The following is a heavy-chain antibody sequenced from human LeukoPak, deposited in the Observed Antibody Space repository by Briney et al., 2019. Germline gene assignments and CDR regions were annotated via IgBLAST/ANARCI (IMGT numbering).Heavy chain of an antibody. D-gene: IGHD3-10*01. CDR3: ANGNYYGSGSIERPVDY. CDR2: IRGSGGNT. V-gene: IGHV3-23*01. J-gene: IGHJ4*02. CDR1: GFIFSSYV. Sequence: GGSLRLSCAASGFIFSSYVISWVRQTPGKGLEWVSAIRGSGGNTYYADSVKGRFTISRDNSKNTLYLQMNSLRAEDTAVYYCANGNYYGSGSIERPVDYWGQGTLVTVSS.